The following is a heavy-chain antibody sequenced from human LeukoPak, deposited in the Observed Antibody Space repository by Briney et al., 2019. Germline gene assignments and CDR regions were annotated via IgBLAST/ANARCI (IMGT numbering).Heavy chain of an antibody. CDR1: GFTFSSDW. CDR2: INSDGIST. V-gene: IGHV3-74*01. D-gene: IGHD3-10*01. CDR3: ARVATTMVRNALDS. Sequence: AGGSLRLSCAASGFTFSSDWMHWVRQAPGKGLVWVSRINSDGISTSYADSVKGRFTISRDNAKNTLYLQMNSLRAEDTAVYYCARVATTMVRNALDSWGQGTLVTVSS. J-gene: IGHJ5*01.